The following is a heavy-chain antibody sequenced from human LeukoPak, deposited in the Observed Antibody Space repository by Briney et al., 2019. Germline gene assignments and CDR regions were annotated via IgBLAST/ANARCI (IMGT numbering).Heavy chain of an antibody. CDR2: ISSSSSYI. V-gene: IGHV3-21*01. Sequence: GGSLRLSCAASGFTFSSYSMNWVRQAPGKGLEWVSSISSSSSYIYYADSVKGRFTISRDNAKNSLYLQVNSLRAEDTAVYYCATQLGYKGNYWGQGTLVTVSS. CDR1: GFTFSSYS. D-gene: IGHD1-14*01. CDR3: ATQLGYKGNY. J-gene: IGHJ4*02.